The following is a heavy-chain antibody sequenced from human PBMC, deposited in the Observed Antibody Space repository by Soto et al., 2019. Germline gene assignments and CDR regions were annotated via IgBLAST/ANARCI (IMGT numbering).Heavy chain of an antibody. CDR3: ATTKHYYDSSGYYLEWFDP. CDR2: INPSGGST. V-gene: IGHV1-46*01. J-gene: IGHJ5*02. D-gene: IGHD3-22*01. Sequence: ASVKVSCKASGYTFTSYYMHWVRQAPGQGLEWMGIINPSGGSTSYAQKFQGRVTMTRDTSTSTVYMELSSLRSEDTAVYYCATTKHYYDSSGYYLEWFDPWGQGTLVTVSS. CDR1: GYTFTSYY.